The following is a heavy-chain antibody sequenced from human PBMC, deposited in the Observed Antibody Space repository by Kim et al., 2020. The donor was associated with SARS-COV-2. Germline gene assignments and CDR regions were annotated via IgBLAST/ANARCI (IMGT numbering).Heavy chain of an antibody. CDR1: GFTFSSYA. CDR2: ISGSGDST. J-gene: IGHJ4*02. V-gene: IGHV3-23*01. Sequence: GGSLRLSCAASGFTFSSYAMSWVRQAPGKGLEWVSAISGSGDSTYYADSVKGRFTISRDNSKNTLYLQMNSLRAEDTAVYYCAKSYGYNFATNFDYWGQGTLVTVSS. CDR3: AKSYGYNFATNFDY. D-gene: IGHD5-12*01.